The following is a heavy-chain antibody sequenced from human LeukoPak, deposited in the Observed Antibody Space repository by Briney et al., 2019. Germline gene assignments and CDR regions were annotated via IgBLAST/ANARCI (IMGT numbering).Heavy chain of an antibody. CDR1: GFTFSSYV. Sequence: GRSLRLSCAASGFTFSSYVMHWVRQAPGKGLEWVAVISSDGSNKHYAGSVKGRFTISRDNSKNTLCLQMDSLRVEDTAVYYCAKGDGYNLRVSHWGQGTLVTVSS. CDR3: AKGDGYNLRVSH. CDR2: ISSDGSNK. D-gene: IGHD5-24*01. V-gene: IGHV3-30*18. J-gene: IGHJ4*02.